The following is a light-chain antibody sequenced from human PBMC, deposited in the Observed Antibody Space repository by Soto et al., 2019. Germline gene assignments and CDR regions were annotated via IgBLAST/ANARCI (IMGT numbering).Light chain of an antibody. J-gene: IGLJ1*01. V-gene: IGLV2-14*01. CDR2: EAN. CDR3: GSYTSTDTPVV. Sequence: QSVLAQPSSVSGSPGQSITISCTGTSTDVGGYNYVSWYQHHPGKGPKLIIYEANNRPSGVSDRFSGSKSGNKASLTISNLEAEDESDYYCGSYTSTDTPVVFGTGTKVTVL. CDR1: STDVGGYNY.